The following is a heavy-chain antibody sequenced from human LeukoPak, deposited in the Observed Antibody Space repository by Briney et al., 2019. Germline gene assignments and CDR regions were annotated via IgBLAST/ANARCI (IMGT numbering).Heavy chain of an antibody. CDR1: AAIFSSNA. V-gene: IGHV3-30*02. J-gene: IGHJ6*03. D-gene: IGHD5-24*01. CDR2: IRYDGSSK. CDR3: AKTPRNYPPGHMDV. Sequence: GGSLRLSCTASAAIFSSNAMHWVRQAPGKGLEWVAFIRYDGSSKYYADSVKGRFTISRDTSKNTSYLQMNSLRLEDTALYYCAKTPRNYPPGHMDVWGKGTTVTVSS.